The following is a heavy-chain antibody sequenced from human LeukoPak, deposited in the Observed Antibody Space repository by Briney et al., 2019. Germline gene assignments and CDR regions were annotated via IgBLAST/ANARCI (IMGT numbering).Heavy chain of an antibody. CDR3: ARGEAGPNMDV. CDR2: IYYSGST. V-gene: IGHV4-61*01. Sequence: SSETLSLTCTVSGGSISSGSYYWSWIRQPPGKGLEWIGYIYYSGSTNYNPSLKSRVTISVDTSKNQFSLKLSSVTAADTAVYYCARGEAGPNMDVWGKGTTVTISS. CDR1: GGSISSGSYY. J-gene: IGHJ6*03. D-gene: IGHD1-26*01.